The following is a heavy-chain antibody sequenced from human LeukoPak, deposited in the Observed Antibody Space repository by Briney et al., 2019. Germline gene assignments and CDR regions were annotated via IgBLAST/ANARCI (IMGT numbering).Heavy chain of an antibody. D-gene: IGHD3-22*01. CDR1: GFTFSSYA. J-gene: IGHJ4*02. V-gene: IGHV3-23*01. CDR2: ISGSGGST. CDR3: AKDIPYYYDSSGYSPWYFDY. Sequence: PGGSLRLSCAASGFTFSSYAMSWVRQAPGKGLEWVSAISGSGGSTYYADSVKGRFTISRDNSKNTLYLQMNSLRAEDTAVYYCAKDIPYYYDSSGYSPWYFDYWGQGTLVTVSS.